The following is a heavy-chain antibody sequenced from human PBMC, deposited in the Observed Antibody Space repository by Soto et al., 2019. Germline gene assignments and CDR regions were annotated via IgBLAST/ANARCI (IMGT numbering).Heavy chain of an antibody. D-gene: IGHD3-3*01. CDR1: GYTFTSYG. CDR3: ARDQGCLGWSTAYYYGMDV. J-gene: IGHJ6*02. V-gene: IGHV1-18*04. Sequence: ASVKVSCKASGYTFTSYGISWVRQAPGQGLEWMGWISAYNGNTNYAQKLQGRVTMTTDTSTSTAYMELRRLRSDDTAVYYCARDQGCLGWSTAYYYGMDVWGQGTTVTVSS. CDR2: ISAYNGNT.